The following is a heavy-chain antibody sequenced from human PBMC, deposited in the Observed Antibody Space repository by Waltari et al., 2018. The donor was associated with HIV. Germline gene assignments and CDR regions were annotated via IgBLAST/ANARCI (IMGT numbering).Heavy chain of an antibody. V-gene: IGHV4-59*08. CDR1: AGAIYY. Sequence: QVQLQESGPGLVKPSETLSLTCSVSAGAIYYWGWIRQPPGKGLEWIAYKYYSGSSNYNPSLYSRVTISEDTSKNQLSLSLTSVTAADTAVYKCARHERYGDYDSPFDMWGLGTVVIVSS. CDR2: KYYSGSS. D-gene: IGHD4-17*01. CDR3: ARHERYGDYDSPFDM. J-gene: IGHJ3*02.